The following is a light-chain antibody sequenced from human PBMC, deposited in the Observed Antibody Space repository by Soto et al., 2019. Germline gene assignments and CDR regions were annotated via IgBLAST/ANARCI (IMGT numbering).Light chain of an antibody. CDR3: LLYYGGAQV. J-gene: IGLJ3*02. CDR1: TGAVTSGYY. Sequence: QAVVTQEPSLTVSPGGTVTLTCASTTGAVTSGYYPNWFQQKPGQAPRALIYSISNKHSWTPARFSGSLLGGKAALTLSGVQPEDEAAYYCLLYYGGAQVFGGGTKLTVL. CDR2: SIS. V-gene: IGLV7-43*01.